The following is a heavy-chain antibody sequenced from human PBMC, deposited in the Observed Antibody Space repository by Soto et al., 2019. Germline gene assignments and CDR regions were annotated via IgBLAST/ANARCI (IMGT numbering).Heavy chain of an antibody. CDR1: GFTFSSYG. D-gene: IGHD2-15*01. V-gene: IGHV3-30*18. CDR2: ISYDGSNK. CDR3: AKDFGDIRVGREIYYYYGMDV. J-gene: IGHJ6*02. Sequence: GGSLRLSCAASGFTFSSYGMHWVRQAPGKGLEWVAVISYDGSNKYYADSVKGRFTISRDNSKNTLYLQMNSLRAEETAVYYCAKDFGDIRVGREIYYYYGMDVWGQGTTVTVSS.